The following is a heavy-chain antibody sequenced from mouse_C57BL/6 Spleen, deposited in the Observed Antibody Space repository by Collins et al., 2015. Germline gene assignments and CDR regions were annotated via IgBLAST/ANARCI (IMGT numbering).Heavy chain of an antibody. V-gene: IGHV2-4-1*01. J-gene: IGHJ2*01. CDR3: ARNWYYFDY. CDR1: GFSLTSYG. CDR2: IWSGGST. Sequence: QVQLKQSGPGLVQPSQSLSITCTVSGFSLTSYGVHWVCQSPGKGLEWLGVIWSGGSTDYNAAFISRLSISKDNSKSQVFFKMNSLQADDTAIYYCARNWYYFDYWGQGTTLTVSS.